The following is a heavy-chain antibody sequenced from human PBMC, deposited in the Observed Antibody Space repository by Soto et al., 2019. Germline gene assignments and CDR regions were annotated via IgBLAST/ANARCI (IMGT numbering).Heavy chain of an antibody. CDR3: ARGYSGYDNNWFDP. CDR2: INPNSGGT. Sequence: ASVKVSCKASGYTFTGYYMHWVRQAPGQGLEWMGWINPNSGGTNYAQKFQGRVTMTRDTSISTAYMELSRLRSDDTAVYYCARGYSGYDNNWFDPWGQGTLVTVSS. CDR1: GYTFTGYY. V-gene: IGHV1-2*02. J-gene: IGHJ5*02. D-gene: IGHD5-12*01.